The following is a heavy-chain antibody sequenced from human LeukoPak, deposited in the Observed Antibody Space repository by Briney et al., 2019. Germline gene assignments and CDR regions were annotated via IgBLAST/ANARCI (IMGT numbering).Heavy chain of an antibody. CDR1: GFTFSSYA. CDR3: ARDFTGYFDY. CDR2: ISYDGSNK. J-gene: IGHJ4*02. V-gene: IGHV3-30-3*01. D-gene: IGHD1-14*01. Sequence: GGSLRLSCAASGFTFSSYAMSWVRQAPGKGLEWVTLISYDGSNKYYADSVKGRFTISRDNSKNTLYLQMNSLRAEDTAVYYCARDFTGYFDYWGQGTLVTVSS.